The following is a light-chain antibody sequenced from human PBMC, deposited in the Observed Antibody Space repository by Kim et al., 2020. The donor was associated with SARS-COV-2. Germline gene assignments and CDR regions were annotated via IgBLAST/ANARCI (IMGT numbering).Light chain of an antibody. V-gene: IGKV1-33*01. CDR1: QDIRNY. CDR3: QQCENLQIS. CDR2: DAS. Sequence: DIQMTQSPSSLSASVGDRVTITCQASQDIRNYLNWYQQKPGKAPELLIYDASNLKTGVPSRFSGSGSGTDFIFTISSLQPEDVATYCCQQCENLQISFGQGTRLEIK. J-gene: IGKJ5*01.